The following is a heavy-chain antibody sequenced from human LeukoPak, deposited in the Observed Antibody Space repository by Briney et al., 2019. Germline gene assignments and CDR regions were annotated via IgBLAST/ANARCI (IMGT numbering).Heavy chain of an antibody. Sequence: PGGSLRLSCAASGFTFSSYAMSWVRQAPGKGLEWVSAISGSGGSTYYADSVKGRFTISRDNSKNTLYLQMNSLRAEDTAVYYCAKIGRTAMVTAMFDSYYFDYWGQGTLVTVSS. CDR1: GFTFSSYA. J-gene: IGHJ4*02. CDR3: AKIGRTAMVTAMFDSYYFDY. V-gene: IGHV3-23*01. D-gene: IGHD5-18*01. CDR2: ISGSGGST.